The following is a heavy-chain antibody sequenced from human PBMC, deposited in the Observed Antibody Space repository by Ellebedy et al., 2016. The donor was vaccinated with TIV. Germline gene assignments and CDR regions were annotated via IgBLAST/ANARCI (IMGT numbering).Heavy chain of an antibody. CDR1: GYTFTGHY. D-gene: IGHD3-22*01. J-gene: IGHJ4*02. V-gene: IGHV1-2*02. CDR2: INPNSGGT. Sequence: ASVKVSXXASGYTFTGHYMHWVRQAPGQGLEWMGWINPNSGGTNYAQKFQGRVTITRDTSISTAYMELSRLRSDDTAVYYCASDGYYDSSGYGPDYWGQGTLVTVSS. CDR3: ASDGYYDSSGYGPDY.